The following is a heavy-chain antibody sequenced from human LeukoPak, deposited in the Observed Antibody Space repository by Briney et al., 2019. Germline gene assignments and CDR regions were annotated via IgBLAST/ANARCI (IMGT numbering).Heavy chain of an antibody. CDR1: GFTFSSYA. V-gene: IGHV3-23*01. J-gene: IGHJ4*02. CDR2: ISGSGGST. D-gene: IGHD3-10*01. CDR3: ARDLNARYYYGSGSYCDY. Sequence: GGSLRLSCAASGFTFSSYAMSWVRQAPGKGLEWVSAISGSGGSTYYADSVKGRFTISRDNSKNTLYLQMNSLRAEDTAVYYCARDLNARYYYGSGSYCDYWGQGTLVTVSS.